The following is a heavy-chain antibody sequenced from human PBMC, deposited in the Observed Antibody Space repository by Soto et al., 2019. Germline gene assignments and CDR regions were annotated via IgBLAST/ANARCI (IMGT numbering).Heavy chain of an antibody. CDR2: IKSKSDGGTT. CDR1: GFTFSDAW. Sequence: GGSLRLSCAASGFTFSDAWMSWVRQAPGKGLDWVGRIKSKSDGGTTEYAAPVRGRFTISRDDSKNTLYLQMNSLKTEDTAVYYCTTDLWRIAVVVGSTGYFNPWGQGTPVTAPQ. D-gene: IGHD2-15*01. CDR3: TTDLWRIAVVVGSTGYFNP. V-gene: IGHV3-15*01. J-gene: IGHJ5*02.